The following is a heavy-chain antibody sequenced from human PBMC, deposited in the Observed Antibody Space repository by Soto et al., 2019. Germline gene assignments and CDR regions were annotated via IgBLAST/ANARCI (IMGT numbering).Heavy chain of an antibody. Sequence: EVQLVESGGGLVQPGRSLRLSCAASGFTFDDYAMHWVRQAAGKGLEWVSGISWNSGSIGYADSVKGRFTISRDNAKNSLYLQMNSLRAEDTALYYCAKDMLSATYDAFDIWGQGTMVTVSS. J-gene: IGHJ3*02. D-gene: IGHD2-15*01. V-gene: IGHV3-9*01. CDR3: AKDMLSATYDAFDI. CDR2: ISWNSGSI. CDR1: GFTFDDYA.